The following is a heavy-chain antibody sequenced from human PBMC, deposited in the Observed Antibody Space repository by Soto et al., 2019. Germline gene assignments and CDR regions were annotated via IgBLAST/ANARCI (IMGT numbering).Heavy chain of an antibody. CDR3: ARDNYYDSSGYPDGYYFDY. D-gene: IGHD3-22*01. CDR1: GGSISSGGYY. CDR2: INYSGST. Sequence: QVQLQESGPGLVKPSQTLSLTCTVSGGSISSGGYYWSWIRQHPGKGLEWIGYINYSGSTYYNPSLKSQVTISVDTSKNQFSLKLSSVTAADTAVYYCARDNYYDSSGYPDGYYFDYWGQGTLVTVSS. J-gene: IGHJ4*02. V-gene: IGHV4-31*01.